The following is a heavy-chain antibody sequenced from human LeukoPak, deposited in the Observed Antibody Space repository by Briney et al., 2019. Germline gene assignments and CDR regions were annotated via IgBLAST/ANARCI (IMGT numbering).Heavy chain of an antibody. CDR2: IIPIFGTA. CDR1: GGTFSSYA. Sequence: SVKVSCKASGGTFSSYAISWVRQAPGQGLEWMGGIIPIFGTANYAQKFQGRVTITADESTSTAYMELSSLRSEDTAVYYCARLESSSSWYIGRSDYWGQGTLVTVSS. V-gene: IGHV1-69*13. CDR3: ARLESSSSWYIGRSDY. D-gene: IGHD6-13*01. J-gene: IGHJ4*02.